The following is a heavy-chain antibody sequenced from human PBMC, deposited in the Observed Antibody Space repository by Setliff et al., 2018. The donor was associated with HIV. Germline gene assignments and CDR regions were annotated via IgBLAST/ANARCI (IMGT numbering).Heavy chain of an antibody. Sequence: LRLSCAASGFDFSDYSMNWVRQAPGKGLEWASCITGASGFIAYADSVKGRFTVSRDNAKNAVYLQMNSLRPEDTAVYYCARDRDPHYDYVWGNYRPEYFQHWGQGTRVTVSS. V-gene: IGHV3-21*01. CDR1: GFDFSDYS. CDR2: ITGASGFI. CDR3: ARDRDPHYDYVWGNYRPEYFQH. D-gene: IGHD3-16*02. J-gene: IGHJ1*01.